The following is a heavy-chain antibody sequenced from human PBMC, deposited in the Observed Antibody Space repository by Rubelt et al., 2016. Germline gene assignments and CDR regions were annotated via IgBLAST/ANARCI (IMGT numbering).Heavy chain of an antibody. CDR1: GGSISSSSYY. D-gene: IGHD2-21*02. CDR2: IYYSGST. J-gene: IGHJ6*02. Sequence: QLQLQESGPGLVKPSETLSLTCTVSGGSISSSSYYWGWIRKPPGKGLEWIGSIYYSGSTYYNPSLKGRVPISVATSKNQFSLKLSSVTAADTAVYYCARVVTAILSYYYYGMDVWGQGTTVTVSS. V-gene: IGHV4-39*07. CDR3: ARVVTAILSYYYYGMDV.